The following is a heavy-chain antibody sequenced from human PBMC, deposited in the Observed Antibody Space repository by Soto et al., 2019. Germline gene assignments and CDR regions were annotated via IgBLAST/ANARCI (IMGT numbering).Heavy chain of an antibody. Sequence: PSETLSLTCTVSGGSISSSSYYWGWIRQPPGKGLEWIGSIYYSGSTYYNPSLKSRVTISVDTSKNQFSLKLSSVTAADTAVYYCARRRSSYDILTGYYLDAFDIWGQGTMVT. CDR2: IYYSGST. D-gene: IGHD3-9*01. V-gene: IGHV4-39*01. CDR3: ARRRSSYDILTGYYLDAFDI. J-gene: IGHJ3*02. CDR1: GGSISSSSYY.